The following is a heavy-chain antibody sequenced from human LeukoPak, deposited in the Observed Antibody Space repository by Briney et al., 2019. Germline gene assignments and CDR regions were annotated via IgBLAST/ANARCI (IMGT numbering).Heavy chain of an antibody. CDR1: GFIFSNHG. V-gene: IGHV3-7*01. CDR3: ARGPTNGQAFDH. J-gene: IGHJ4*02. D-gene: IGHD2-8*01. CDR2: IREDGSEK. Sequence: VHLGGTLRLSCAASGFIFSNHGMNWVRQPPGKGLEWVASIREDGSEKTSVDSVKGRFTISRDNAKNPLYLQMDSLRAEDTAVYYCARGPTNGQAFDHWGQGTLVSVSS.